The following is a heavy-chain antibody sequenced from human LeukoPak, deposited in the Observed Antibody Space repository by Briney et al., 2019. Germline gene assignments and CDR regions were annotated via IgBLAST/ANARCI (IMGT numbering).Heavy chain of an antibody. CDR2: INHSGST. CDR1: GFTFSSYW. Sequence: PGGSLRLSCAASGFTFSSYWMSWVRQAPGKGLEWIGEINHSGSTNYNPSLKSRVTISGDTSKNQFSLKLSSVTAADTAVYFCARVGYSYVINDWSRTGLGAYPTKYYYHMDVWGKGTTVTVSS. J-gene: IGHJ6*03. CDR3: ARVGYSYVINDWSRTGLGAYPTKYYYHMDV. D-gene: IGHD5-18*01. V-gene: IGHV4-34*01.